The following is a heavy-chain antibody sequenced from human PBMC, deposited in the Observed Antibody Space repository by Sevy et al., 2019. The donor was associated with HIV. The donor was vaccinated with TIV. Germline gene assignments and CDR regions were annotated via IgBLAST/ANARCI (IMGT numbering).Heavy chain of an antibody. D-gene: IGHD3-16*02. CDR3: ARGGAAIEYYYYYGMDV. J-gene: IGHJ6*02. CDR1: GYSISSGYY. CDR2: IYHSGST. Sequence: SETLSLTCTVSGYSISSGYYWGWIRQPPGKGLEWIRSIYHSGSTYYNPSLKSRVTISVDTSKNQFSLKLSSVTAADTAVYYCARGGAAIEYYYYYGMDVWGQGTTVTVSS. V-gene: IGHV4-38-2*02.